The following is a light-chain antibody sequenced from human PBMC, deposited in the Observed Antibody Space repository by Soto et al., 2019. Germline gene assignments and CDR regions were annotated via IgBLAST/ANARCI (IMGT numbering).Light chain of an antibody. CDR2: DAS. J-gene: IGKJ5*01. V-gene: IGKV3-15*01. Sequence: TKSPGTLSLATGERANLSCRASQRVSSYXAWYQQKPGQAPMLPIYDASNRATGIPVRFSXTRSGTEFTLTLSSLPSEDFAVYYGQQYNSWPTFGQGTRLEI. CDR3: QQYNSWPT. CDR1: QRVSSY.